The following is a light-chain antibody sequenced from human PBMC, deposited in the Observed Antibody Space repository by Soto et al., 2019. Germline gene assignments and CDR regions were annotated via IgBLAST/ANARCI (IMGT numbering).Light chain of an antibody. CDR2: GAS. CDR1: QSVSSSY. Sequence: EIVLTQSPCTLSLSPGKSATLSCRASQSVSSSYLAWYQQKPGQAPRLVIYGASSRATGIPDRFSGSGSGTDFTLTISRLEPEDFAVYYCHQYGSSSWTFGQGTKVDIK. CDR3: HQYGSSSWT. J-gene: IGKJ1*01. V-gene: IGKV3-20*01.